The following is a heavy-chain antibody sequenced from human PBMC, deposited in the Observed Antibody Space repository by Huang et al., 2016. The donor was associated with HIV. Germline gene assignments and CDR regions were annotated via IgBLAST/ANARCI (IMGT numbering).Heavy chain of an antibody. V-gene: IGHV4-39*01. CDR1: GGSIRSSDYH. D-gene: IGHD3-10*01. Sequence: QLLLQESGPGLVKPSEALALTCAVSGGSIRSSDYHWGWIRQPPGKGLEWIGSIYYQVSTPYSPSRKSRVTIAVDTSKNLFFLNLTSMTAADTAVYYCARHREGPVAYYSGWGSHLNYMDVWGRGRTVVVSS. J-gene: IGHJ6*03. CDR3: ARHREGPVAYYSGWGSHLNYMDV. CDR2: IYYQVST.